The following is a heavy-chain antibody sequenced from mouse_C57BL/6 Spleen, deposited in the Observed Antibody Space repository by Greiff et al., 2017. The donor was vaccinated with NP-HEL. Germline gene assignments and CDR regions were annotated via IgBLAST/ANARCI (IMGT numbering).Heavy chain of an antibody. Sequence: DVKLQESGPGLVKPSQSLSLTCSVTGYSITSGYYWNWIRQFPGNKLEWMGYISYDGSNNYNPSLKNRISITRDTSKNQFFLKLNSVTTEDTATYYCARDKREVRYGSSYLWYFDVWGTGTTVTVSS. D-gene: IGHD1-1*01. CDR1: GYSITSGYY. V-gene: IGHV3-6*01. CDR3: ARDKREVRYGSSYLWYFDV. CDR2: ISYDGSN. J-gene: IGHJ1*03.